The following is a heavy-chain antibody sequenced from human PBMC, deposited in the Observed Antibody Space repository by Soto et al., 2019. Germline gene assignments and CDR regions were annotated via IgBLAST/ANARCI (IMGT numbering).Heavy chain of an antibody. V-gene: IGHV3-30*18. CDR3: AKVGEWLRFLSVWEPTVDY. D-gene: IGHD5-12*01. CDR2: ISYDGSNK. Sequence: GGSLRLSCAASGFTFSSYGMHWVRQAPGKGLEWVAVISYDGSNKYYADSVKGRFTISRDNSKNTLYLQMNSLRAEDTAVYYCAKVGEWLRFLSVWEPTVDYWGQGTLVTVSS. CDR1: GFTFSSYG. J-gene: IGHJ4*02.